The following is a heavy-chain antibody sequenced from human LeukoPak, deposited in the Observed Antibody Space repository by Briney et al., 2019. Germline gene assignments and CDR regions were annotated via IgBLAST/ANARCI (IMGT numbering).Heavy chain of an antibody. D-gene: IGHD5-12*01. CDR1: GGSISSSNW. Sequence: SETLSLTCAVSGGSISSSNWWSWVRQPPGKWLEWIGEIYHSGSTNYNPSLKSRVTISVDKSKNQFSLKLSSVTAADTAVYYCARGGGYSGYDPFTGYGSGDYYYYYMDVWGKGTTVTISS. CDR3: ARGGGYSGYDPFTGYGSGDYYYYYMDV. CDR2: IYHSGST. V-gene: IGHV4-4*02. J-gene: IGHJ6*03.